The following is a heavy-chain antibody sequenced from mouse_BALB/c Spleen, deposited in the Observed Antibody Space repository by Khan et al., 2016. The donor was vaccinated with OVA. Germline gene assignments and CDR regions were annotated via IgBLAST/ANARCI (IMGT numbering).Heavy chain of an antibody. J-gene: IGHJ2*02. CDR2: ISYSGST. CDR3: APIILYYYGSNFEAYYFDY. D-gene: IGHD1-1*01. V-gene: IGHV3-2*02. CDR1: GYSITSDYA. Sequence: EVELVESGPGLVKPSQSLSLTCTVTGYSITSDYAWNWLRQFPGNKLEWMGYISYSGSTAYNPSLKSRISITRDTSKNQVFLQLNSVTTEDTATYYWAPIILYYYGSNFEAYYFDYWGQGTSLTVSS.